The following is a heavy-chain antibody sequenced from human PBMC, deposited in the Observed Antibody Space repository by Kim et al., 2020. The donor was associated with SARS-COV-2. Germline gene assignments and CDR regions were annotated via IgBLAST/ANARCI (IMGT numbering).Heavy chain of an antibody. J-gene: IGHJ4*02. V-gene: IGHV3-23*01. Sequence: ADSVKGQFNTSRDNSTSTLYRQMNSLRAEDAAVYYCAKSSTTVATRFIDYWGQGTLVTVSS. CDR3: AKSSTTVATRFIDY. D-gene: IGHD4-17*01.